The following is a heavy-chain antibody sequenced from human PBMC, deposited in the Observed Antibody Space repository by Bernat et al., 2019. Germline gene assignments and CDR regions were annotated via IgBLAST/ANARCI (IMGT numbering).Heavy chain of an antibody. CDR2: IYNGGNT. Sequence: EVQLVESGGGLVQPGGSLRLSCAASGFTVSSNYMSWVRQAPGKGLEWVSIIYNGGNTYYVDSVKGRFTISRDNSKNTLYLQMNSLRAEDTAVYYCARVPYYDGTTYYRTAFDIWGQGTMVTVSS. CDR1: GFTVSSNY. J-gene: IGHJ3*02. CDR3: ARVPYYDGTTYYRTAFDI. V-gene: IGHV3-66*01. D-gene: IGHD3-22*01.